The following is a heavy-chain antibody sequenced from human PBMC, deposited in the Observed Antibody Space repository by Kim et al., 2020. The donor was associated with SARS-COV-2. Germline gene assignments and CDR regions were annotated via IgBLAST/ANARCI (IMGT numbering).Heavy chain of an antibody. J-gene: IGHJ6*03. CDR3: ARSKWIQLWLRGDYYYMDV. Sequence: GGSLRLSCAASGFTFSDYYMSWIRQAPGKGLEWVSYISSSGSTIYYADSVKGRFTISRDNAKNSLYLQMNSLRAEDTAVYYCARSKWIQLWLRGDYYYMDVWGKGTTVTVSS. CDR2: ISSSGSTI. CDR1: GFTFSDYY. V-gene: IGHV3-11*01. D-gene: IGHD5-18*01.